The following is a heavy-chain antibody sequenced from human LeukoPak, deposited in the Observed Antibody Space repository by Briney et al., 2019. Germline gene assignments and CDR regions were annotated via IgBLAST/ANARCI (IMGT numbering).Heavy chain of an antibody. Sequence: GGSLRLSCAASGFTFSTYWMHWVRQVPGKGLVWVSRINPDGSSTNYADSVKGRFTISRDNSKSTLYLQMNSLRAEDTAVYYCAKVRWDNSGWYYLDSWGQGTLVTVSS. D-gene: IGHD6-19*01. CDR2: INPDGSST. CDR1: GFTFSTYW. J-gene: IGHJ4*02. CDR3: AKVRWDNSGWYYLDS. V-gene: IGHV3-74*01.